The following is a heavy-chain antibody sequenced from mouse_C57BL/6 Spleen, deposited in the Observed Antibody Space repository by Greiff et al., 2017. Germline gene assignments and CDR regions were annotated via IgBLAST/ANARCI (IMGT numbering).Heavy chain of an antibody. CDR2: IWGDGST. CDR1: GFSLPSYG. D-gene: IGHD2-4*01. V-gene: IGHV2-3*01. J-gene: IGHJ3*01. CDR3: AKCPYYDYVAWFAY. Sequence: QGVESGPGMVAPSQSLSITCTVSGFSLPSYGVSWVRQPPGKGLEWLGVIWGDGSTNYHSALISRLSISKDNSKSQVFLKLNSLQTDDTATYYCAKCPYYDYVAWFAYWGQGTLVTVSA.